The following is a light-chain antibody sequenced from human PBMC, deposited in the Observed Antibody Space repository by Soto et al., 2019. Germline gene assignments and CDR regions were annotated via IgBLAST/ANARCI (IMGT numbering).Light chain of an antibody. J-gene: IGKJ1*01. V-gene: IGKV1-39*01. Sequence: DIQLTQSPASLSASVGDRVTITCRASQSISTYLNWYQQRPGEAPTLLVYASTTLHTDIPSRFSGSGFGAEFTLTISNLQAEDSATYYCQQCYSIPRWTFGQGTRVEIQ. CDR2: AST. CDR1: QSISTY. CDR3: QQCYSIPRWT.